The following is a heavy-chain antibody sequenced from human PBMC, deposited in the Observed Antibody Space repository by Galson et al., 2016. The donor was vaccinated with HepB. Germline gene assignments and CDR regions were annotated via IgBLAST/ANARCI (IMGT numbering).Heavy chain of an antibody. J-gene: IGHJ4*02. CDR3: ARRGINWGFFDY. CDR2: ISPSGDNT. Sequence: SLRLSCAASGFTFNNHAMNWVRQAPGKGLEWVSTISPSGDNTYYADSVQGRFTISRDTSKNTLYLQMNSLRADDTALYYCARRGINWGFFDYWGQGTLVTVSS. D-gene: IGHD7-27*01. V-gene: IGHV3-23*01. CDR1: GFTFNNHA.